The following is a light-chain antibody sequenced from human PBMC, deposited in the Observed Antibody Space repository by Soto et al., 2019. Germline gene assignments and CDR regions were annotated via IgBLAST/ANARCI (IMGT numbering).Light chain of an antibody. J-gene: IGKJ4*01. V-gene: IGKV3-20*01. CDR3: QQYGSSPS. CDR1: QSVSSNY. Sequence: EMVLTQSPGTLSLSPGERATLSCRASQSVSSNYLAWYQQKPDQAPRLVIYGASSRATGIPDRFSGSGSGTDFTLTISRLEPEDFAVYYCQQYGSSPSFGGGTKVDIK. CDR2: GAS.